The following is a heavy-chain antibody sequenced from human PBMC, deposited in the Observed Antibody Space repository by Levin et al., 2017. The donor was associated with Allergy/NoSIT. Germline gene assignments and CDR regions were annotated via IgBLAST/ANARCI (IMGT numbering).Heavy chain of an antibody. CDR2: MYDGGST. Sequence: SETLSLTCTVSGVSISSYYWSWIRQPPGKGLDYIGYMYDGGSTNYNPSLKSRVTISVETSKNQFSLKLTSVTAADTAVYYCASLDNTWYPSDYWGQGTLVTVSS. V-gene: IGHV4-59*01. J-gene: IGHJ4*02. CDR1: GVSISSYY. D-gene: IGHD6-13*01. CDR3: ASLDNTWYPSDY.